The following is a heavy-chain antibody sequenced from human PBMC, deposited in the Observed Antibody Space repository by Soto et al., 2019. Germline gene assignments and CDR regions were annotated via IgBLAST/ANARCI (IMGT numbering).Heavy chain of an antibody. CDR1: GGSISGYY. CDR2: IYYSGST. V-gene: IGHV4-59*01. D-gene: IGHD3-10*01. Sequence: PSETLSLTCTVSGGSISGYYWSWIRQPPGKGLEWIGYIYYSGSTNYNPSLKSRVTISVDTSKNQFSLKLSSVTAADTAVYYCARESAMVRGVHYYYYGMDVWGQGTTVTVSS. CDR3: ARESAMVRGVHYYYYGMDV. J-gene: IGHJ6*02.